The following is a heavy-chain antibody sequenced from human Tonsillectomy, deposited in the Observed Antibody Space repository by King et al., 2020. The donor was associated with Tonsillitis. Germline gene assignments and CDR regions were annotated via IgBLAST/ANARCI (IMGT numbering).Heavy chain of an antibody. J-gene: IGHJ4*02. Sequence: VQLQQSGPGLVKPSQTLSLTCAISGDSVSRNSAAWSGIRQAPSRGLEWLGRTDYRSKWYNDYAFSVKSRITINPEPSKNRFSLQLNSVTPEDTAVYYCARLYGDYPFFYFDYWGQGTLVTVSS. CDR2: TDYRSKWYN. V-gene: IGHV6-1*01. CDR1: GDSVSRNSAA. CDR3: ARLYGDYPFFYFDY. D-gene: IGHD4-17*01.